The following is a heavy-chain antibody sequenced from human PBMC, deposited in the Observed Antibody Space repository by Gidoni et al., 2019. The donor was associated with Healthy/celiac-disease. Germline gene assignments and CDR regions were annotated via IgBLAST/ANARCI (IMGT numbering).Heavy chain of an antibody. V-gene: IGHV3-23*01. Sequence: EVQLLESGGGWVQPGGSLRPPCAASAFTFSSFPMSWVSQAPGKGLEWVSAISGSGGSTYYADSVKGRFTISRDNSKNTLYLQMNSLRAEDTAVYYCAKYDSGTSSHYYYYGMDVWGQGTTVTVSS. CDR1: AFTFSSFP. CDR3: AKYDSGTSSHYYYYGMDV. J-gene: IGHJ6*02. CDR2: ISGSGGST. D-gene: IGHD3-10*01.